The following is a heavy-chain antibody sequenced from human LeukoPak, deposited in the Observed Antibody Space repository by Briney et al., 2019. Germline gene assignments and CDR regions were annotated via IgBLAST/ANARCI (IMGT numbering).Heavy chain of an antibody. D-gene: IGHD3-16*01. CDR3: ARISSQPRGTDWFDP. Sequence: ASVKLSCKASGYTFTAYYMHWVRQAPGQGLEWMGWINPNSGGTYYTQKFQGRITMTRDASIGTAFMDLSSLRSDDTAVYYCARISSQPRGTDWFDPWGQGTLVTVSS. J-gene: IGHJ5*02. CDR1: GYTFTAYY. V-gene: IGHV1-2*02. CDR2: INPNSGGT.